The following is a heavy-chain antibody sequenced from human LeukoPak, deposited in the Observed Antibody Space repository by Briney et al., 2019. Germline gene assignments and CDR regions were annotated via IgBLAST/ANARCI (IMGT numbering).Heavy chain of an antibody. J-gene: IGHJ1*01. CDR3: STDYSGASQDFQL. Sequence: SETLSLTRSVSVGSISSIIDYWPWIRQHPGKGLEWIGSIYLSGSTYYNPSLKSPVTMSVHTSKNQFSLTFTSVTGADSSLSSCSTDYSGASQDFQLWGQGTLVTVSS. CDR2: IYLSGST. V-gene: IGHV4-39*02. CDR1: VGSISSIIDY. D-gene: IGHD2-15*01.